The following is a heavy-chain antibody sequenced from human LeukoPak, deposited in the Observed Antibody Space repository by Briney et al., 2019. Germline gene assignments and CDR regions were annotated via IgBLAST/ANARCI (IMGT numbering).Heavy chain of an antibody. Sequence: GASVKVSCKASGGTFSNYAISWVRQAPGQGLEWMGGIIPIFGTANYAQKFQGRVTMTRDTSISTAYMELSRPRSDDTAVYYCARGEWELLSFDYWGQGTLVTVSS. CDR3: ARGEWELLSFDY. CDR2: IIPIFGTA. V-gene: IGHV1-69*05. J-gene: IGHJ4*02. D-gene: IGHD1-26*01. CDR1: GGTFSNYA.